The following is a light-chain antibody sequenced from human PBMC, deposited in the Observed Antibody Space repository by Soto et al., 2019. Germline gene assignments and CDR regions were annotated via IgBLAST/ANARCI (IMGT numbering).Light chain of an antibody. CDR2: EVS. J-gene: IGLJ1*01. Sequence: QSVLTQPASVSESPGQSVTISCTGTSSDVGSYNLVSWYQQHPGKAPKLMIYEVSKRPSGVYNRFSGSKSGNTASLTISGLQAEDEADYYCCSYAGSSTFHVFGTGTTVTVL. CDR1: SSDVGSYNL. CDR3: CSYAGSSTFHV. V-gene: IGLV2-23*02.